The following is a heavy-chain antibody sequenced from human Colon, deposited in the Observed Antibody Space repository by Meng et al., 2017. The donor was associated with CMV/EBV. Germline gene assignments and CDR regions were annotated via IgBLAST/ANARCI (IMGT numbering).Heavy chain of an antibody. D-gene: IGHD3-3*01. Sequence: GGSLRLSCAASGFTFDDYTMNWVRHAPGKGLEWVANIKQDGSEKYYVDSVKGRFTISRDNAKNSLYLQMNSLRAEDTAVYYCARDDFWSGYYMGKNYFDYWGQGTLVTVSS. CDR2: IKQDGSEK. CDR1: GFTFDDYT. V-gene: IGHV3-7*01. CDR3: ARDDFWSGYYMGKNYFDY. J-gene: IGHJ4*02.